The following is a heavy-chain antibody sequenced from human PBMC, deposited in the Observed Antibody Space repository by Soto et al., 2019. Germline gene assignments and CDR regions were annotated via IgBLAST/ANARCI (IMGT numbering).Heavy chain of an antibody. Sequence: QVQLEQSGAEVKKPGSSVKVSCKASGGTLSDHGVAWLRQAPGQGREWMGGTIPVFNTAKYAQKFQGRVTVTAAKYTNIAYMELSSLRSEDTAFYFCARGVYGSGNYYTGPSAFDIWGQGTMVIVSS. J-gene: IGHJ3*02. D-gene: IGHD3-10*01. V-gene: IGHV1-69*06. CDR2: TIPVFNTA. CDR3: ARGVYGSGNYYTGPSAFDI. CDR1: GGTLSDHG.